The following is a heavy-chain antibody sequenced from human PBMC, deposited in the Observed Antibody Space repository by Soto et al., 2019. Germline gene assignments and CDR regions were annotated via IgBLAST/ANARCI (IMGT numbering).Heavy chain of an antibody. CDR2: IWYDGSNK. CDR3: ARELVNRPYYFDY. CDR1: GFTFSSYG. Sequence: QVQLVESGGGVVQPGRSLRLSCAASGFTFSSYGMHWVRQAPGKGLEWVAVIWYDGSNKYYADSVKGRFTISRDNSKNTLYLQMNSLRAEDTAVYYCARELVNRPYYFDYWGQGTLVTVSS. J-gene: IGHJ4*02. D-gene: IGHD3-9*01. V-gene: IGHV3-33*01.